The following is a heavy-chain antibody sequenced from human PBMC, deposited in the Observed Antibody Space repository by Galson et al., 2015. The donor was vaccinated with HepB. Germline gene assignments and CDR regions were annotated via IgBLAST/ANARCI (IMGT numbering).Heavy chain of an antibody. CDR1: GYTFTSCA. J-gene: IGHJ6*02. D-gene: IGHD6-6*01. CDR2: INTGNGNT. V-gene: IGHV1-3*04. CDR3: ARDRYSSSLGGYYYGMDV. Sequence: SVKVSCKASGYTFTSCALHWVRQAPGQRLEWMGWINTGNGNTKYSQKFQGRVTIARDTSASTAYMELSSLRSEDTAVYYCARDRYSSSLGGYYYGMDVWGQGSTVTVSS.